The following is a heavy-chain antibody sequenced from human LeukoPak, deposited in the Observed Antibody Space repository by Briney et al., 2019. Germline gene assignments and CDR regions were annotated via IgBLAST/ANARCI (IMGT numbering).Heavy chain of an antibody. CDR1: GFTFISYA. J-gene: IGHJ4*02. V-gene: IGHV3-23*01. CDR2: ISGSGGST. CDR3: AKGKSWYSPFDY. Sequence: GGSLRLSCAASGFTFISYAMSWVRQAPGKGLEWVSAISGSGGSTYYADSVKGRFSISRDNSKNTLYLQMNSLRAEDTAVYYCAKGKSWYSPFDYWGQGTLVTVSS. D-gene: IGHD2-15*01.